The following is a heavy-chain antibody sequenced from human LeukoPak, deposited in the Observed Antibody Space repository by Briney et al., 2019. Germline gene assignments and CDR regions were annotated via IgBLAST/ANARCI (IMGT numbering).Heavy chain of an antibody. V-gene: IGHV3-30*18. D-gene: IGHD3-22*01. Sequence: PGGSLRLSCAASGFTFSSYGMHWVRQAPGKGLEWVAVISYDGSNKYYADSVKGRFTISRDNSKNTLYLQMNSLRAEDTAVYYCAKDWGYYYESSDYYHFDYWGQGTLVTVSS. J-gene: IGHJ4*02. CDR3: AKDWGYYYESSDYYHFDY. CDR2: ISYDGSNK. CDR1: GFTFSSYG.